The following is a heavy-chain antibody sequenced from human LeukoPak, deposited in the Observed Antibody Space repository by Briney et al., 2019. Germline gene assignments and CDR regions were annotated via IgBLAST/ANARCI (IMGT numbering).Heavy chain of an antibody. CDR2: IYYSGST. CDR3: ARGISGSCHRGSYYFDY. D-gene: IGHD1-26*01. Sequence: SETLSLTCTVSGGSISSSSYYWGWIRQPPGKGLEWIGSIYYSGSTYYNPSLKSRVTISVDTSKNQFSLKLSSVTAADTAVYYCARGISGSCHRGSYYFDYWGQGTLVTVSS. J-gene: IGHJ4*02. V-gene: IGHV4-39*07. CDR1: GGSISSSSYY.